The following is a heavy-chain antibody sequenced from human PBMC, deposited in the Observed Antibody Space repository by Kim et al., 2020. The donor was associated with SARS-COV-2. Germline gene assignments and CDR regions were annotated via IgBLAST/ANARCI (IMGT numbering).Heavy chain of an antibody. CDR1: GGTFSSYA. D-gene: IGHD3-10*01. J-gene: IGHJ6*02. CDR3: ARGERGYYYGSGPSIPKHDHMDV. V-gene: IGHV1-69*13. Sequence: SVKVSCKASGGTFSSYAISWVRQAPGQGLEWMGGIIPIFGTANYAQKFQGRVTITADESTSTAYMELSSLRSEDTAVYYCARGERGYYYGSGPSIPKHDHMDVWGQGTTVTVSS. CDR2: IIPIFGTA.